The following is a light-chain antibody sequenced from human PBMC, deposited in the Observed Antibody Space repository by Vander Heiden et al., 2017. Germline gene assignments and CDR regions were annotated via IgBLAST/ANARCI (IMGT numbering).Light chain of an antibody. CDR3: QQYGSSFFT. V-gene: IGKV3-20*01. J-gene: IGKJ3*01. CDR1: QSVSSSY. Sequence: ELVLAQSPGTLSLSPGERATLSCRASQSVSSSYLAWYQQKPGQAPRLLIYGASSRATGIPDRFSGSGSGTDFTLTISRLEPEDFAVYYCQQYGSSFFTFGHGTKVDIK. CDR2: GAS.